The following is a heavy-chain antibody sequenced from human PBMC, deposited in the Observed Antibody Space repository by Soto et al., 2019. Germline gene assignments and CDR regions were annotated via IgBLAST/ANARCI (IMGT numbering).Heavy chain of an antibody. CDR2: ISGSGGST. V-gene: IGHV3-23*01. D-gene: IGHD3-3*01. J-gene: IGHJ4*02. CDR3: AKGNYDFWSGYCAD. CDR1: GFTFSSYA. Sequence: GSLRLSCAASGFTFSSYAMSWVRQAPGKGLEWVSAISGSGGSTYYADSVKGRFTISRDNSKNTLYLQMNSLRAEDTAVYYCAKGNYDFWSGYCADWGQGTLVTV.